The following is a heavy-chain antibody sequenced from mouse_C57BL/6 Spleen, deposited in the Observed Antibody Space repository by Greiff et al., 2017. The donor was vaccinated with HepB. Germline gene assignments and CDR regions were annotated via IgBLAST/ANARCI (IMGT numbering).Heavy chain of an antibody. Sequence: QVHVKQSGAELVKPGASVKLSCKASGYTFTSYWMQWVKQRPGQGLEWIGEIDPSDSYTNYNQKFKGKATLTVDTSSSTAYMQLSSLTSEDSAVYYCAYYYDYDGGSAMDYWGQGTSVTVSS. CDR3: AYYYDYDGGSAMDY. J-gene: IGHJ4*01. D-gene: IGHD2-4*01. V-gene: IGHV1-50*01. CDR1: GYTFTSYW. CDR2: IDPSDSYT.